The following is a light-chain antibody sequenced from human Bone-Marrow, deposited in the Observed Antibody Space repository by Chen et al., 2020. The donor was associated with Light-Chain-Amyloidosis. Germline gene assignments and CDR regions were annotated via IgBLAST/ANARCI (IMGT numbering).Light chain of an antibody. CDR1: QTISSNY. CDR3: QQYGTSPLT. V-gene: IGKV3-20*01. Sequence: EIVLTQSPGTLSLSPGEGATPSCRASQTISSNYLTWYQQKFGQAPRLLIYGSSSRATGIPDRFTGSGSGTDFTLTINRLEPEDFAMYYCQQYGTSPLTFGGGTKVEIK. J-gene: IGKJ4*01. CDR2: GSS.